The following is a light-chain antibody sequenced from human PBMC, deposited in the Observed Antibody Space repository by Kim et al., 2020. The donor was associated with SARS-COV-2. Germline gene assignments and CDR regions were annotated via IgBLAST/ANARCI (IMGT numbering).Light chain of an antibody. Sequence: AIQLTQSPSSLSASVGDRVTITCRASQGINSALAWYQQKPGKAPKLLIYDASSLESGVPSRFSGSGSGTDFTLTISSLQPEDFATYYCQQFNSYFFTFGPGTKVDIK. J-gene: IGKJ3*01. CDR3: QQFNSYFFT. CDR2: DAS. CDR1: QGINSA. V-gene: IGKV1-13*02.